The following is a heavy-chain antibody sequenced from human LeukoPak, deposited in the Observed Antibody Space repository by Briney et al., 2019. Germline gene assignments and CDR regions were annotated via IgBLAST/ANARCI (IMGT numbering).Heavy chain of an antibody. D-gene: IGHD5-18*01. J-gene: IGHJ6*02. CDR1: GFTFSSYG. CDR3: AKAGCSYGDYYYGMDV. CDR2: ISYDGSNK. V-gene: IGHV3-30*18. Sequence: PGGSLRLSCAASGFTFSSYGMHWVRQAPGKGLEWVAVISYDGSNKYYADSVKGRFTISRDNSKNTLYLQMNSLRAEDTAVYYCAKAGCSYGDYYYGMDVWGQGTTVTVSS.